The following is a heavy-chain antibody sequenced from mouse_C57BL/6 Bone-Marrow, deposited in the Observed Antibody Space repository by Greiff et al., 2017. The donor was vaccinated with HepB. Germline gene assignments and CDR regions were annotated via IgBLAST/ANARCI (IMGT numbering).Heavy chain of an antibody. J-gene: IGHJ1*03. CDR3: ARNYGDFDV. D-gene: IGHD1-2*01. Sequence: VKLMESGPGLVAPSQSLSITGTVSGFSLTSYAISWVRQPPGKGLEWLGVIWTGGGTNYNLALKSRLSISKDNSKSQVFLKMNSLQTDDTARYYCARNYGDFDVWGTGTTVTVSS. CDR1: GFSLTSYA. CDR2: IWTGGGT. V-gene: IGHV2-9-1*01.